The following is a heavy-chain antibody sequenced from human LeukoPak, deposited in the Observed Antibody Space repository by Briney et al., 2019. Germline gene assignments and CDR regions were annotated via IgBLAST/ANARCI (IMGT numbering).Heavy chain of an antibody. D-gene: IGHD2-2*02. CDR1: GFPFSTYA. V-gene: IGHV3-23*01. CDR2: INDGGGST. CDR3: AKEGCSSTRCYINH. Sequence: GGSLRLSCAASGFPFSTYAMSWVRQAPGKGLQWVSAINDGGGSTYYADSVKGRFTVSRDKSKNTLYLQMDSLRAEDTALYHCAKEGCSSTRCYINHWGQGTLVTVSS. J-gene: IGHJ5*02.